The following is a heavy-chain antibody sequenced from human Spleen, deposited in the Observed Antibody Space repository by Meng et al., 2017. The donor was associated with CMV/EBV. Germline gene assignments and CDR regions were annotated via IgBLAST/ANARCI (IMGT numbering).Heavy chain of an antibody. Sequence: GESLKISCAASGFTFNNYSMNWVRQAPGKGLQWLSYISSSSTTIFYADSVKGRFTITRDNAKNSLYLQMNSLRAEDTAVYYCARRFSSSGLYWGQGTLVTVSS. V-gene: IGHV3-48*04. CDR2: ISSSSTTI. CDR3: ARRFSSSGLY. J-gene: IGHJ4*02. D-gene: IGHD6-6*01. CDR1: GFTFNNYS.